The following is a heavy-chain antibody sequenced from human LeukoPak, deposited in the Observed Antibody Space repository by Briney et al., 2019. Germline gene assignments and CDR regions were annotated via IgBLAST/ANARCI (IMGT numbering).Heavy chain of an antibody. V-gene: IGHV4-59*01. D-gene: IGHD4/OR15-4a*01. CDR3: AREDPQTKVPEGMDI. J-gene: IGHJ6*02. Sequence: PSETLSLPCTVCGGSIRHYYWSWIRQPPGKELEGIGYIYYSGTTNYNPSLKSRVTISVDTSKNQFSLKLNSVTAADTAVYYCAREDPQTKVPEGMDIWGQGTTVTVSS. CDR1: GGSIRHYY. CDR2: IYYSGTT.